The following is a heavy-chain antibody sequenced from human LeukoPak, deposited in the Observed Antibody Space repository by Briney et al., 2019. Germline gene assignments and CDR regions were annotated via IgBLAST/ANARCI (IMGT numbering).Heavy chain of an antibody. CDR3: ARSIRGTGYSGYDMDY. CDR1: GGTFSSYA. Sequence: SVKVSCKASGGTFSSYAISWVRQAPGQGLEWMGRIIPILGIANYAQKFQGRVTITADKSTSTAYMELSSLRSDDTAVYYCARSIRGTGYSGYDMDYWGQGTLVTVSS. CDR2: IIPILGIA. J-gene: IGHJ4*02. D-gene: IGHD5-12*01. V-gene: IGHV1-69*04.